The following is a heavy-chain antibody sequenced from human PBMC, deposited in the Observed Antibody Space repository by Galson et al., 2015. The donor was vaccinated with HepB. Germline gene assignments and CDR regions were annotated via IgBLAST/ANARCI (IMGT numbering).Heavy chain of an antibody. CDR3: AKDSVILVVAATLGAGFDP. CDR2: IDMKSSSI. J-gene: IGHJ5*02. D-gene: IGHD2-15*01. V-gene: IGHV3-21*01. Sequence: SLRLSCAASGFMFSLYTMNWFRQAPGKGLEWVSSIDMKSSSIYYADSVRGRFTISRDNAHNTLYLHMGSLRVEDTAVYFCAKDSVILVVAATLGAGFDPWGQGTLVTVSS. CDR1: GFMFSLYT.